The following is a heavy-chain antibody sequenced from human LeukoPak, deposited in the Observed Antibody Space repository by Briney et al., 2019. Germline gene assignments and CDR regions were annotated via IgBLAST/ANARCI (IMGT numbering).Heavy chain of an antibody. CDR1: GFSFGNYD. V-gene: IGHV3-30-3*01. CDR3: AREAAGTSSLDY. D-gene: IGHD6-13*01. J-gene: IGHJ4*02. Sequence: GRSLRLSCAASGFSFGNYDMHWVRQAPGKGLEWVAVISYDGSNKNYADSVKGRFTISRDKSKSTVYLQMNSLRAEDTAVYYCAREAAGTSSLDYWGQGTLVTVSS. CDR2: ISYDGSNK.